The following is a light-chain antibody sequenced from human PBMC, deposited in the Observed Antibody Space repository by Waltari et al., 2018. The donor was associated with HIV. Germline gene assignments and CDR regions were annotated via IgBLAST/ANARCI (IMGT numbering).Light chain of an antibody. Sequence: QSALTQPASVSGSPGQSITISCTGTSSDVGGYNYVSWYQQYPGKAPKLMIYEVTNRPSGVSNRFSGSKSGNTASLTISGLQAEDEADYYCSSYTSTTTGVFGSGTKVTVL. CDR2: EVT. CDR1: SSDVGGYNY. J-gene: IGLJ1*01. V-gene: IGLV2-14*01. CDR3: SSYTSTTTGV.